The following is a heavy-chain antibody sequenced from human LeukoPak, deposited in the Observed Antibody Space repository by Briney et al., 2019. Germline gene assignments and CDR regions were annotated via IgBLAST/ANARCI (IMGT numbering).Heavy chain of an antibody. CDR3: AREPGYYYDSSGYEGGVDY. CDR1: GYTLTELS. CDR2: FDPEDGET. D-gene: IGHD3-22*01. V-gene: IGHV1-24*01. J-gene: IGHJ4*02. Sequence: GASVKVSCKVSGYTLTELSMHWVRQAPGKGLEWMGGFDPEDGETIYAQKFQGRVTMTEDTSTDTAYMELSSLRSEDTAVYYCAREPGYYYDSSGYEGGVDYWGQGTLVTVSS.